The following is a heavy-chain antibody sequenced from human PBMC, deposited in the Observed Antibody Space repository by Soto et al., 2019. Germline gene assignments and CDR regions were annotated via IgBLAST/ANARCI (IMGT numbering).Heavy chain of an antibody. Sequence: SETLSLTCTVSGGSLTAYSWNWIRQPVGKGLEWIGRIDTSGKTNYIPSLKSRLTMSIDGFKNQFSLNLKFVTAADTAVYFCAKDESGAADIWGQGTMVTVS. CDR3: AKDESGAADI. CDR1: GGSLTAYS. CDR2: IDTSGKT. J-gene: IGHJ3*02. D-gene: IGHD7-27*01. V-gene: IGHV4-4*07.